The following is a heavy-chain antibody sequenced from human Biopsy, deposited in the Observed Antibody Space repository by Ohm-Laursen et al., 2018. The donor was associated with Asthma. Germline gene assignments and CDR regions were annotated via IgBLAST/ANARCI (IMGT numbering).Heavy chain of an antibody. Sequence: ASVKVSCKASGLTFINYAIHWVRQAPGQRLEWMGWINAGNGNTKYSQKFQGRVTISRDTSASTAYMDLSSLRSEDTAVYYCARTYYDFLTGQVNDAFDMWGQGTMVTVSS. CDR2: INAGNGNT. J-gene: IGHJ3*02. CDR1: GLTFINYA. V-gene: IGHV1-3*01. CDR3: ARTYYDFLTGQVNDAFDM. D-gene: IGHD3-9*01.